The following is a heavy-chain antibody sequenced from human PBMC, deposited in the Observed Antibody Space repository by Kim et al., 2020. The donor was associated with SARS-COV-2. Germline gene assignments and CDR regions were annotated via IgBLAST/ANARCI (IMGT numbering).Heavy chain of an antibody. V-gene: IGHV4-59*08. Sequence: SETLSLTCTVSGGSISSYYWSWIRQPPGKGLEWIGYIYYSGSTNYNPSLKSRVTISVDTSKNQFSLKLSSVTAADTAVYYCARLKYYYDSRGYYNDAFD. CDR3: ARLKYYYDSRGYYNDAFD. J-gene: IGHJ3*02. CDR1: GGSISSYY. CDR2: IYYSGST. D-gene: IGHD3-22*01.